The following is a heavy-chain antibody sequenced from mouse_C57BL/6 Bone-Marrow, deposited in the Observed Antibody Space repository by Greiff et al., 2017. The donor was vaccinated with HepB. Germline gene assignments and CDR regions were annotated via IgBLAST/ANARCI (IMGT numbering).Heavy chain of an antibody. Sequence: VQRVESGAELARPGASVKLSCKASGYTFTSYGISWVKQRTGQGLEWIGEIYPRSGNTYYNEKFKGKATLTADKSSSTAYMELRSLTSEDSAVYFCARVRLRRDWYFDVWGTGTPVTVSS. CDR3: ARVRLRRDWYFDV. D-gene: IGHD2-4*01. J-gene: IGHJ1*03. CDR1: GYTFTSYG. V-gene: IGHV1-81*01. CDR2: IYPRSGNT.